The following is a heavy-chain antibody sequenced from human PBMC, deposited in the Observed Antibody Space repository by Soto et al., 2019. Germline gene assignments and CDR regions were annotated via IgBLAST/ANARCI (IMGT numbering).Heavy chain of an antibody. D-gene: IGHD3-10*01. Sequence: NPSATLSLTCNLSGGAISSDDDCWSWIRQRPGKGLEWIGYISSSGKTYYNPSLKSRITMSVDTSKRQLSLKLRSVTAADAAVFYCARGSHNFDSWGQGVPVTVSS. CDR3: ARGSHNFDS. J-gene: IGHJ4*02. CDR1: GGAISSDDDC. CDR2: ISSSGKT. V-gene: IGHV4-30-4*01.